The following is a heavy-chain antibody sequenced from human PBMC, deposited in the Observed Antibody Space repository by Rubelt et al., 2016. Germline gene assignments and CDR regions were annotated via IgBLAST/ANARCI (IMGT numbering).Heavy chain of an antibody. V-gene: IGHV1-18*01. D-gene: IGHD1-1*01. J-gene: IGHJ6*02. CDR3: AKGNIPHTTTFEYNYSLDV. Sequence: GLEWMGWISTYTGNTNYARKFRGRVTLTRDTSTSTAYMELRGLTSDDTAMYYCAKGNIPHTTTFEYNYSLDVWGQGTAVTVSS. CDR2: ISTYTGNT.